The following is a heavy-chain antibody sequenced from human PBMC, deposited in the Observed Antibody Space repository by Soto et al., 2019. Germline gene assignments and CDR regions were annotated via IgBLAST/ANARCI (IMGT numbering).Heavy chain of an antibody. CDR1: GFPFTGYA. V-gene: IGHV3-23*01. J-gene: IGHJ4*02. CDR3: ANSRVSMVRGLIIIPNY. D-gene: IGHD3-10*01. CDR2: ISGHGDAT. Sequence: GGSLRLSCAASGFPFTGYAMSWVRQAPGKGLEWVSAISGHGDATFYADSVKGRFTISRDNSKNTLYLHMNSLRAEDTALYYCANSRVSMVRGLIIIPNYWGQGTLVTVSS.